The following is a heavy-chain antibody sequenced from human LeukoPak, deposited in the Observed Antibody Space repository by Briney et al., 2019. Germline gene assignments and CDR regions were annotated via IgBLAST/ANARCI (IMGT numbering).Heavy chain of an antibody. D-gene: IGHD3-10*02. V-gene: IGHV3-48*03. CDR1: GFTFSSYE. CDR3: AELGITMIGGV. J-gene: IGHJ6*04. Sequence: GRSLRLSCAASGFTFSSYEMNWARQAPGEGLEWISYISSSGSTIYYADSVKGQFTISRDNAKNSLYLQMNSLRAEDTAVYYCAELGITMIGGVWGKGTTVTISS. CDR2: ISSSGSTI.